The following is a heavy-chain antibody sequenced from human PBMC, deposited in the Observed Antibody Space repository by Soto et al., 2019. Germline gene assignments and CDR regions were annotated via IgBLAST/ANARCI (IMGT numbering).Heavy chain of an antibody. CDR2: ISYDGSNK. D-gene: IGHD3-22*01. CDR1: GFTFSSYA. CDR3: ARENYYDSSGYHWGMDV. J-gene: IGHJ6*02. Sequence: QVQLVESGGGVVQPGRSLRLSCAASGFTFSSYAMHWVRQAPGKGLEWVAVISYDGSNKYYADSVKGRFTISRDNSKNTLYLQMNRLRAEDTAVYYCARENYYDSSGYHWGMDVWGQGTTVTVSS. V-gene: IGHV3-30-3*01.